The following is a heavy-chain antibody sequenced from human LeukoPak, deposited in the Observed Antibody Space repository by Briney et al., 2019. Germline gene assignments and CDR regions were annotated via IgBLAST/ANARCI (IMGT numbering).Heavy chain of an antibody. CDR3: ARAEQVAARPRGYFDY. Sequence: GGSLRLSCAASGFTFSSYWMHWVRQAPAKGLVWVSRVNTDGSDISYADSVKGRFTISRDNAKNTLYLQMNSLRAEDTAVYFCARAEQVAARPRGYFDYWGQGTLVTVSS. CDR2: VNTDGSDI. CDR1: GFTFSSYW. J-gene: IGHJ4*02. V-gene: IGHV3-74*01. D-gene: IGHD6-6*01.